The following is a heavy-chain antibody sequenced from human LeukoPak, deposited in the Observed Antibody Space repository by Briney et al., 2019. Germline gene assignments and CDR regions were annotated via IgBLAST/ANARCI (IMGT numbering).Heavy chain of an antibody. CDR2: VYPGDSNT. V-gene: IGHV5-51*01. J-gene: IGHJ5*01. Sequence: GESLKISCQGFGYSFTNSWIGWVRQMPGKGLKWMAIVYPGDSNTKYSPSFQGQVTISADKSISTAYLQWSRLKASDTAMYYCVRTPTCSSGSCYPNWFDSWGQGTLVTVSS. D-gene: IGHD2-15*01. CDR3: VRTPTCSSGSCYPNWFDS. CDR1: GYSFTNSW.